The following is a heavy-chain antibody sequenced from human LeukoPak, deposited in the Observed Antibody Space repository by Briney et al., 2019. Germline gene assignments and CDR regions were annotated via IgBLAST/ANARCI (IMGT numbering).Heavy chain of an antibody. CDR3: ASGIAAPTSPPTA. J-gene: IGHJ5*02. CDR2: INTNSGHP. Sequence: ASVKVSCKASGYTFSSYAMNWVRQVPGQGLEWMGWINTNSGHPSYAQGFTGRFVFSLDTSLNTAYLQISSLEAADTAVYYCASGIAAPTSPPTAWGQGTPVTVSS. D-gene: IGHD6-6*01. V-gene: IGHV7-4-1*02. CDR1: GYTFSSYA.